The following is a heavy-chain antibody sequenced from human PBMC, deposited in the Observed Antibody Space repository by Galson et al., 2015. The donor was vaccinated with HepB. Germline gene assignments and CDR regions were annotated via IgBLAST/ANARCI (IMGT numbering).Heavy chain of an antibody. D-gene: IGHD3-22*01. J-gene: IGHJ4*02. CDR2: ISRDGRNE. CDR1: GFTFSDFA. V-gene: IGHV3-30*04. CDR3: APDYDTSDYYLAH. Sequence: SLRLSCAASGFTFSDFAWNWVRQAPGKGLEWVALISRDGRNEHYADSLKGRLTISRDNSKNTLYLQMNTLKTEDTAVYYCAPDYDTSDYYLAHWGQGTLVTVSS.